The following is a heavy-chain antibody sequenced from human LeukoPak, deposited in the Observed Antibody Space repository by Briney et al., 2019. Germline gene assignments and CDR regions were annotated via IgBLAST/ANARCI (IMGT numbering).Heavy chain of an antibody. V-gene: IGHV3-23*01. CDR1: GFTLRSYA. CDR2: ISGSGGST. CDR3: AKGLSSVPRYYFVY. Sequence: GASLRLSCAASGFTLRSYAMSWVRQAPGKGLEWVSAISGSGGSTNYADSVKGRFTISRDNSKNTLYLQMNSLRAEDTAVYYCAKGLSSVPRYYFVYWGQGTLVTVSS. J-gene: IGHJ4*02. D-gene: IGHD3-10*01.